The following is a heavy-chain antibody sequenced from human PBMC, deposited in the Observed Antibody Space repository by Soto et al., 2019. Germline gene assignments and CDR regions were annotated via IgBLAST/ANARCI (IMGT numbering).Heavy chain of an antibody. Sequence: SVKVSCKASGGTFSSYAISWVRQAPGQGLEWMGRIIPILGIANYAQKFQGRVTITADKSTSTAYMELSSLRSEDTAVYYCARDKAALVMGFDPWGQGTLVTVSS. CDR3: ARDKAALVMGFDP. D-gene: IGHD6-6*01. CDR1: GGTFSSYA. CDR2: IIPILGIA. J-gene: IGHJ5*02. V-gene: IGHV1-69*04.